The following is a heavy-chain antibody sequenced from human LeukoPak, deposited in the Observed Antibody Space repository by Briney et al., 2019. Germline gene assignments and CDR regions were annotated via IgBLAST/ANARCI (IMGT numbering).Heavy chain of an antibody. CDR2: IYPGDSDT. Sequence: GESLKISCKGSGYRFTTYWIAWVRPMPGKGLEWMGIIYPGDSDTRYNPSFQGQVTISADKSINTAYLQWNSLKASDSAIYYCARHQVLYASGSPLDYWGQGTLATVSS. CDR1: GYRFTTYW. V-gene: IGHV5-51*01. D-gene: IGHD2/OR15-2a*01. J-gene: IGHJ4*02. CDR3: ARHQVLYASGSPLDY.